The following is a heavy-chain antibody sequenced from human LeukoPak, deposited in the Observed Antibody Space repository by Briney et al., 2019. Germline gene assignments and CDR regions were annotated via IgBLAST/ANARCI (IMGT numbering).Heavy chain of an antibody. D-gene: IGHD5-18*01. CDR3: ARDLSGVTGYTYGRGIDY. CDR1: GFTFSSRDW. V-gene: IGHV3-7*01. CDR2: IKQDGSEK. Sequence: PSGGSLGLSCVASGFTFSSRDWMTWVRQAPGKGLEWVANIKQDGSEKNYVDSVKGRFTISRDNAKTSLYLQMNSLRAEDTAVYYCARDLSGVTGYTYGRGIDYWGQGTLVTVSS. J-gene: IGHJ4*02.